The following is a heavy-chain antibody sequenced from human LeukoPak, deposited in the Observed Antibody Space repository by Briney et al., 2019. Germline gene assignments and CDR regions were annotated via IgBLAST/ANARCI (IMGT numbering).Heavy chain of an antibody. CDR1: GFTFDDYG. Sequence: PGGSLRLSCAASGFTFDDYGMRLVRQAPGKGLEWVSLISGDGGSTYYADSVKGRFTISRDNSKNSLYLQMNSLRTEDTALYYCAKDTSPSSSWFAYYYYYGMDVWGQGTTVTVSS. CDR3: AKDTSPSSSWFAYYYYYGMDV. V-gene: IGHV3-43*02. D-gene: IGHD6-13*01. J-gene: IGHJ6*02. CDR2: ISGDGGST.